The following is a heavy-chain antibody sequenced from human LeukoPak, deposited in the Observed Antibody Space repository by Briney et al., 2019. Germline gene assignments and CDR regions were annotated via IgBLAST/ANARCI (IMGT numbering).Heavy chain of an antibody. Sequence: GGSLRLSCAASGFTFSSYWMSWVRQAPGKGLEWVANIKQDGSEKYYVDSVKGRFTISRDDAKNSLYLQMYSLRAEDTAVYYCARGLGAWPIDYWGQGTLVTVSS. CDR1: GFTFSSYW. CDR3: ARGLGAWPIDY. J-gene: IGHJ4*02. V-gene: IGHV3-7*01. CDR2: IKQDGSEK. D-gene: IGHD4-17*01.